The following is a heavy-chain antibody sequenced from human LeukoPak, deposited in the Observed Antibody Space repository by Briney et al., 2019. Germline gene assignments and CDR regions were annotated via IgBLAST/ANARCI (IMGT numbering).Heavy chain of an antibody. V-gene: IGHV1-18*01. Sequence: GASVKVSCKASGYTFTSCGISWVRQGPGQGLEWMGWISAYNGNKTYAQKLQGRVTMTTDTSTSTAYMELRSLRSDDTAVYYCARGDWNRLFDYWGQGTLVTVSS. CDR1: GYTFTSCG. D-gene: IGHD1-1*01. J-gene: IGHJ4*02. CDR3: ARGDWNRLFDY. CDR2: ISAYNGNK.